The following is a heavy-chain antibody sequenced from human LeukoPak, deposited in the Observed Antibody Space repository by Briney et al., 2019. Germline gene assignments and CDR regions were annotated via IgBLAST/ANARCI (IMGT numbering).Heavy chain of an antibody. V-gene: IGHV3-21*01. D-gene: IGHD2-15*01. CDR2: ISSSGTYV. J-gene: IGHJ4*02. Sequence: GGSLRLSCAASGFTFSSYAMSWVRQAPGKGLEWVSSISSSGTYVYYADSVKGRFTISRDNAKNTLYLEMNSLRAEDTAVYYCARTFAAAHIDYWGQGTLVTVSS. CDR3: ARTFAAAHIDY. CDR1: GFTFSSYA.